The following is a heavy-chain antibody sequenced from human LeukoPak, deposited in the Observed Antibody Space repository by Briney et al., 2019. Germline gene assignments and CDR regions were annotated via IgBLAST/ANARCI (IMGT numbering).Heavy chain of an antibody. J-gene: IGHJ4*02. D-gene: IGHD2-15*01. V-gene: IGHV4-59*08. Sequence: SETLSLTCNVSGGSISNYYWNWIRQPPGKGLEWIGYMYHTGHTMYNSSLKSRVTMSLDTSKNHFSLRLSSVTAADTAVYYCARHPFATPFDYWGPGTLVTVSS. CDR3: ARHPFATPFDY. CDR1: GGSISNYY. CDR2: MYHTGHT.